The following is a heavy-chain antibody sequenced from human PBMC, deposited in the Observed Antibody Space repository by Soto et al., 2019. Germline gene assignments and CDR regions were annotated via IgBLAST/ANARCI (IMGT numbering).Heavy chain of an antibody. CDR3: ARQLPESSGWLRGGGYFDY. J-gene: IGHJ4*02. CDR2: IYSGGST. D-gene: IGHD6-19*01. Sequence: EVQLVESGGGLIQPGGSLRLSCAASGFTVSSNYMSWVRQAPGKGLEWVSVIYSGGSTYYADSVKGRFTISRDNSKNTLYIQMNSLRAEDTAVYYCARQLPESSGWLRGGGYFDYWGQGTLVTVSS. CDR1: GFTVSSNY. V-gene: IGHV3-53*01.